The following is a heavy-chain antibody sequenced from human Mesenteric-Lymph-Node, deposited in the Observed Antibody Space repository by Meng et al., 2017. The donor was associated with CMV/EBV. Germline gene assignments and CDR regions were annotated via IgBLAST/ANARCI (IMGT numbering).Heavy chain of an antibody. J-gene: IGHJ5*02. V-gene: IGHV3-7*01. Sequence: GESLKISCAASGFTFSSYWMSWVRQAPGKGLEWVANIKQDGSEKYYVDSVKGRFTISRDNAKNSLYLQMNSLRAEDTAVYYCARGEDFWSGYFSYNWFDPWGQGTLVTVSS. CDR3: ARGEDFWSGYFSYNWFDP. CDR1: GFTFSSYW. CDR2: IKQDGSEK. D-gene: IGHD3-3*01.